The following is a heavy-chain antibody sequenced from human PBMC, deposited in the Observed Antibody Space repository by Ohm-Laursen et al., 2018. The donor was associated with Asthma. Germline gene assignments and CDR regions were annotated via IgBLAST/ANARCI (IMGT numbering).Heavy chain of an antibody. CDR2: IWYDGTNK. V-gene: IGHV3-33*06. D-gene: IGHD3-10*01. CDR1: GFIFTNYG. Sequence: SLRLSCAASGFIFTNYGMHWVRQAPGKGLEWVAVIWYDGTNKYYGDSVKGRFTISRDNSKNTLYLQMNSLRAEDTAVYYCANGWGYMVRGVIGDYWGQGTLVTVSS. CDR3: ANGWGYMVRGVIGDY. J-gene: IGHJ4*02.